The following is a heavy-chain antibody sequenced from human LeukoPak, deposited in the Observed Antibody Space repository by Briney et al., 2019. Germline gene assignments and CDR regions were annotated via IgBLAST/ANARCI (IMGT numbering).Heavy chain of an antibody. Sequence: SETLSLTCTVSGGSISNYFWTWIRQPPGKGLECIGYIYYSESANYNPSLKSRVTVSVDKSKNQSSLKLSSVTAADTAVYYCARFPGSAEYRHYYHMDVWGKGTTVTVSS. J-gene: IGHJ6*03. CDR1: GGSISNYF. CDR2: IYYSESA. D-gene: IGHD2-15*01. V-gene: IGHV4-59*01. CDR3: ARFPGSAEYRHYYHMDV.